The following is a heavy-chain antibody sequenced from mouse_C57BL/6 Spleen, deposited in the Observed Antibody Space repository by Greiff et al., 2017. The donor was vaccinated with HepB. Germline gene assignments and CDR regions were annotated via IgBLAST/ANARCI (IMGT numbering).Heavy chain of an antibody. J-gene: IGHJ2*01. Sequence: EVQLVESGGGLVKPGGSLKLSCAASGFTFSDYGMHWVRQAPEKGLEWVAYISSGSSTIYYADTVKGRFTISRDNAKNTLFLQMTNLRAEDTAMYYCAREDYYGSSYRDYYFDYWGQGTTLTVSS. V-gene: IGHV5-17*01. CDR3: AREDYYGSSYRDYYFDY. CDR2: ISSGSSTI. CDR1: GFTFSDYG. D-gene: IGHD1-1*01.